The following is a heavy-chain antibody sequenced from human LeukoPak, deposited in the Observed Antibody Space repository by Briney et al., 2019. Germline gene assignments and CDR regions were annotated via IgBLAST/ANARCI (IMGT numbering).Heavy chain of an antibody. CDR1: GFTFTNFW. D-gene: IGHD1-1*01. Sequence: GSLRLSCAASGFTFTNFWMNWVRQTPGKGLMWVSRIQTDGSTRYADSVKGRFTISRDNAKNTVYLQMNTLSAEDTAIYYCARGLHWNDFNWFDSWGQGTLVTVSS. CDR2: IQTDGST. CDR3: ARGLHWNDFNWFDS. V-gene: IGHV3-74*01. J-gene: IGHJ5*01.